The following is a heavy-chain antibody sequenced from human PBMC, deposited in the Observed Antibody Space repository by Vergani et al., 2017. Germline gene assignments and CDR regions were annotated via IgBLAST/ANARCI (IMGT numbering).Heavy chain of an antibody. CDR3: ARQIWFGELFQSYYYYGMDV. J-gene: IGHJ6*02. CDR1: GYSISSGYY. Sequence: QVQLQESGPGLVKPSETLSLTCAVSGYSISSGYYWGWIRQPPGKGLEWIGSIYHSGSTYYNPSLKSRVTISVDTSKNQFSLKLSSVTAADTAVYYCARQIWFGELFQSYYYYGMDVWGQ. V-gene: IGHV4-38-2*01. D-gene: IGHD3-10*01. CDR2: IYHSGST.